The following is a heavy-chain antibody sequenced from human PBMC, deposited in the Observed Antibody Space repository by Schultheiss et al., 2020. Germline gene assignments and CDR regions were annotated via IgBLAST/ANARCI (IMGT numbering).Heavy chain of an antibody. V-gene: IGHV4-59*12. D-gene: IGHD3-22*01. CDR3: ARVWGSSGYYIS. Sequence: SATLSLTCTVSGGSISSYYWSWIRQPPGKGLEWIGYIYYSGSTNYNPSLKSRVTISVDKSKNQFSLKLSSVTAADTAVYYCARVWGSSGYYISWGQGTLVTVS. CDR2: IYYSGST. CDR1: GGSISSYY. J-gene: IGHJ4*02.